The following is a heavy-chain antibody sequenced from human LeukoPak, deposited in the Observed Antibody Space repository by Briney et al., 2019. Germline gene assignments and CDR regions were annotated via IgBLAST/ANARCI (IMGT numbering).Heavy chain of an antibody. D-gene: IGHD2-2*01. CDR2: IWYDGSNK. CDR3: ARDRHCSSTSCRRWFDP. CDR1: GFTFSSYG. J-gene: IGHJ5*02. V-gene: IGHV3-33*01. Sequence: GGSLRLSCAASGFTFSSYGMHWVCQAPGKGLEWVAVIWYDGSNKYYADSVKGRFTISRDNSKNTLYLQMNSLRAEDTAVYYCARDRHCSSTSCRRWFDPWGQGILVTVS.